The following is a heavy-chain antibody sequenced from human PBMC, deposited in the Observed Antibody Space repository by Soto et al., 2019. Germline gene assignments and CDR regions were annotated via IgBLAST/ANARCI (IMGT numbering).Heavy chain of an antibody. J-gene: IGHJ6*02. CDR1: GFTFSGYA. V-gene: IGHV3-23*01. Sequence: GGSLRLSCAASGFTFSGYAMSWVRQAPGKGLEWVSVISVSGGSTYYADSGRGRFTIARGNSKNTLYLQVNSLRAEDTAVYNCAKGGGDFWTGYVARFYYFGMDVWGQGTPVTVSS. D-gene: IGHD3-3*01. CDR2: ISVSGGST. CDR3: AKGGGDFWTGYVARFYYFGMDV.